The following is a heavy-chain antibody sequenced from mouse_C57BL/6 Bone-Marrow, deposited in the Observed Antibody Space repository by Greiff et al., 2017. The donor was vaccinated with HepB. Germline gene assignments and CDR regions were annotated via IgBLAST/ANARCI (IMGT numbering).Heavy chain of an antibody. CDR2: IYPGDGDT. V-gene: IGHV1-82*01. D-gene: IGHD2-3*01. Sequence: VQLQESGPELVKPGASVKISCKASGYAFSSSWMNWVKQRPGKGLEWIGRIYPGDGDTNYNGKFKGKATLTADKSSSPTYMQLSSLTSEDSAVYFCARGGWPPNAMDYWGQGTSVTVSS. J-gene: IGHJ4*01. CDR1: GYAFSSSW. CDR3: ARGGWPPNAMDY.